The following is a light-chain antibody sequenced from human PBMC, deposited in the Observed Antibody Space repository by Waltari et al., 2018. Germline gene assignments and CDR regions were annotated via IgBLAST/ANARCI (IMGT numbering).Light chain of an antibody. Sequence: IVMTQSPDSLAVSVGERATINCKSSQTVLYSSNNKNYLAWYQQKPRQPPKLLIYWASTRESGVPDRFSGSGSGTDFTLTISSLQAEDVAVYYCQQYYNTPLTFGGGTKVEIK. CDR3: QQYYNTPLT. V-gene: IGKV4-1*01. CDR1: QTVLYSSNNKNY. J-gene: IGKJ4*01. CDR2: WAS.